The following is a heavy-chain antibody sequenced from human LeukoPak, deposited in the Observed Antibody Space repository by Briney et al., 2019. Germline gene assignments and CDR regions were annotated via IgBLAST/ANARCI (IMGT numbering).Heavy chain of an antibody. D-gene: IGHD3-16*01. CDR2: IRSKANSYAT. Sequence: PGGSLRLSCAASGFTFSGSAMHWVRQASGKGLEWVGRIRSKANSYATAYAASVKGRFTISRDDSKNTLYLQMTSLRAEDTAMYYCAREGIYASHSHFDHWGQGTLVTVSS. CDR1: GFTFSGSA. J-gene: IGHJ4*02. V-gene: IGHV3-73*01. CDR3: AREGIYASHSHFDH.